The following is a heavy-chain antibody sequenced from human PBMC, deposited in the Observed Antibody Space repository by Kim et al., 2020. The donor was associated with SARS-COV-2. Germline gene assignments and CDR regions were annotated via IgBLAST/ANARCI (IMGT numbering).Heavy chain of an antibody. J-gene: IGHJ6*02. CDR2: GAK. V-gene: IGHV1-2*02. Sequence: GAKNYAQKFQDRITLTRDTSISTGYMELNRLASDDTAVYYCARDQGGLDVWGQGTTVTVSS. CDR3: ARDQGGLDV.